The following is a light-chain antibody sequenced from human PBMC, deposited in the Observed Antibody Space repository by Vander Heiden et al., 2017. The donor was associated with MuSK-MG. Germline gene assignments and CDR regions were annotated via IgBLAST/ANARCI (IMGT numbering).Light chain of an antibody. CDR1: QSISSY. CDR3: PQIYSTPPYT. CDR2: AAS. V-gene: IGKV1-39*01. Sequence: DIQMTQSPSSLSASVGDRVTITCRASQSISSYLNWYQQKPGKAPKLLIYAASSLQSGVPSRFSGSGSGTDFTLTISSLQPEDFATYYCPQIYSTPPYTFGQGTKLEIK. J-gene: IGKJ2*01.